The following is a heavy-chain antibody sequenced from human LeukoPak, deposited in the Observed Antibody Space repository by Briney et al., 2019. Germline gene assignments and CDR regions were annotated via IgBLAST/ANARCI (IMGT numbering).Heavy chain of an antibody. Sequence: ASVKVSCKASGYTFTGYYMHCVRQAPGQGLEWMGWINPNSGGTNYAQKFQGRVTMTRDTSISTAYMELSRLRSDDTAVYYCARGVLATVLVDPWGQGTLVTVSS. J-gene: IGHJ5*02. CDR2: INPNSGGT. CDR3: ARGVLATVLVDP. V-gene: IGHV1-2*02. D-gene: IGHD5-12*01. CDR1: GYTFTGYY.